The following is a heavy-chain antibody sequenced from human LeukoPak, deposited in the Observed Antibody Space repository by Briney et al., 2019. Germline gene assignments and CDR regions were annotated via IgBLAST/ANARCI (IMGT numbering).Heavy chain of an antibody. CDR2: INPRGTST. CDR1: GYSFTSHY. V-gene: IGHV1-46*01. J-gene: IGHJ5*02. D-gene: IGHD4-23*01. Sequence: ASVKVSCKSCGYSFTSHYMHWVRQAPGQGREGMGLINPRGTSTNYAEKFQGRITMTRDMSTTTDYMELSSLKSDDTAVYYCARDNSIHERGWWFDPWGQGTLVTVSS. CDR3: ARDNSIHERGWWFDP.